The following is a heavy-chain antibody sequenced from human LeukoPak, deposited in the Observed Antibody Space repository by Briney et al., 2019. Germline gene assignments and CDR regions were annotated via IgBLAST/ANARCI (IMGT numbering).Heavy chain of an antibody. CDR3: ARLTAAEDWFDP. V-gene: IGHV4-34*01. Sequence: SETLSLTCAVYGGSFSGYYWSWIRQPPGKGLEWIGEINHSGSTNYNPCLKSRVTISVDTSKNQFSLKLSSVTAADTAVYYCARLTAAEDWFDPWGQGTLVTVSS. D-gene: IGHD6-13*01. CDR1: GGSFSGYY. J-gene: IGHJ5*02. CDR2: INHSGST.